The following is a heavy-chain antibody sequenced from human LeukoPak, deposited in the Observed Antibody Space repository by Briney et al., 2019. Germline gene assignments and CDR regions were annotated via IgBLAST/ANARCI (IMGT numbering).Heavy chain of an antibody. V-gene: IGHV4-34*01. CDR3: ARGKVPYYFDF. CDR2: SNRSGST. Sequence: SETLSLTCAVYGGSFSGYYWSWIRQHPGKGLGWIGESNRSGSTNYNPSVKSRGTISVDTSNNQITLKLSSVTAADTAVYYCARGKVPYYFDFWGQGTLVTVSS. CDR1: GGSFSGYY. J-gene: IGHJ4*02.